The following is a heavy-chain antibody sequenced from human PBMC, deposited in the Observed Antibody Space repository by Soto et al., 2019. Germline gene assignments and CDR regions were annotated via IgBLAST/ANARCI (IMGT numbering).Heavy chain of an antibody. Sequence: GGSLRLSCAASGFTFSSYAMSWVRQAPGKGLEWVSAISGSGGSTYYADSVKGRFTISRDNSKNTLYLQMNSLRAEDTAVYYCAKDFTVTTSPEYFQHWGQGTLVTVSS. CDR3: AKDFTVTTSPEYFQH. J-gene: IGHJ1*01. CDR1: GFTFSSYA. CDR2: ISGSGGST. D-gene: IGHD4-4*01. V-gene: IGHV3-23*01.